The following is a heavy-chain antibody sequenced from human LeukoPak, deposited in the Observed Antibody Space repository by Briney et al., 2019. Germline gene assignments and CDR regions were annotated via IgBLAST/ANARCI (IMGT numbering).Heavy chain of an antibody. Sequence: PGGSLRLSCAASGFTFDDYAMHWVRQAPGKGLEWVSGISWNSGSIGYADSVKGRFTISRDNAKNSLYLQMNSLRAEDTALYYCAKEGRYGYYYYGMDVWGQGTTVTVSS. J-gene: IGHJ6*02. CDR1: GFTFDDYA. D-gene: IGHD4-17*01. V-gene: IGHV3-9*01. CDR2: ISWNSGSI. CDR3: AKEGRYGYYYYGMDV.